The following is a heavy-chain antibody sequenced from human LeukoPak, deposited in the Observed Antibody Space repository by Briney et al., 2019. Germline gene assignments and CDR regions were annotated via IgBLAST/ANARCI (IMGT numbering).Heavy chain of an antibody. Sequence: GGSLRLSCAASGFTFSSYSMNWVRQAPGKGLEWVSYISSSSSAIYYADSVKGRFTISRDNAKNSLYLQMNSLRAEDTAVYYCAREYTILTGYGAFDIWGQGTMVTVSS. CDR3: AREYTILTGYGAFDI. D-gene: IGHD3-9*01. J-gene: IGHJ3*02. CDR2: ISSSSSAI. V-gene: IGHV3-48*04. CDR1: GFTFSSYS.